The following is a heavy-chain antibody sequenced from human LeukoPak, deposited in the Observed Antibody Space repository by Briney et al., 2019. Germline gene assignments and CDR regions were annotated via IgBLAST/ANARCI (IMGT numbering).Heavy chain of an antibody. D-gene: IGHD6-13*01. J-gene: IGHJ6*02. CDR1: GYTFTSYY. CDR3: ARSISAAAEDGMDV. Sequence: ASVKVSCKASGYTFTSYYMHWVRQAPGQGPEWMGIINPSGGSTSYAQKFQGRVTMTRNTSISTAYMELGSLRSEDTAVYYCARSISAAAEDGMDVWGQGTTVTVSS. CDR2: INPSGGST. V-gene: IGHV1-46*01.